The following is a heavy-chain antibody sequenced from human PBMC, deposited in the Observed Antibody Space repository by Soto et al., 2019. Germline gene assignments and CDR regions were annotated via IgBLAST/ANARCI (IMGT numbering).Heavy chain of an antibody. J-gene: IGHJ4*02. CDR2: ISYDGSNK. V-gene: IGHV3-30-3*01. Sequence: LRLSCAASGFTFSSYAMHWVRQAPGKGLEWVAVISYDGSNKYYADSVKGRFTISRDNSKNTLYLQMNSLRAEDTAVYYCARDGANIADIYYFDYWGQGTLVTVSS. CDR3: ARDGANIADIYYFDY. CDR1: GFTFSSYA. D-gene: IGHD6-13*01.